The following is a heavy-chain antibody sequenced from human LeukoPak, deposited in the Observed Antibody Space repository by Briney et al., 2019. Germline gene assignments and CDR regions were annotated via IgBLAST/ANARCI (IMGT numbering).Heavy chain of an antibody. CDR3: ASGRGYSSSSRRFDP. CDR2: IYYSGST. D-gene: IGHD6-6*01. CDR1: GGSISSGDYY. V-gene: IGHV4-30-4*08. Sequence: SQTLSLTCTVSGGSISSGDYYWSWIRQPPGKGLEWFGYIYYSGSTYYNPSLKSRVTISVDTSKNQFSLKLSSVTAADTAVYYCASGRGYSSSSRRFDPWGQGTLVTVSS. J-gene: IGHJ5*02.